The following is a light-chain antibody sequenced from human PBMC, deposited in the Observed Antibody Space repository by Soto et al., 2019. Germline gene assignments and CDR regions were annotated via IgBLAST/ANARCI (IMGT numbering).Light chain of an antibody. J-gene: IGKJ1*01. CDR3: QQSYSTLTRT. V-gene: IGKV1-39*01. Sequence: DIQTTQSPSSLSASVGDRVTITCRASQSISSYLNWYQQKPGKAPKLLIYAASSLQSGVPSRFSGSGSGTDFTLTISSLQPEDFATYYCQQSYSTLTRTFGQGTKVDIK. CDR1: QSISSY. CDR2: AAS.